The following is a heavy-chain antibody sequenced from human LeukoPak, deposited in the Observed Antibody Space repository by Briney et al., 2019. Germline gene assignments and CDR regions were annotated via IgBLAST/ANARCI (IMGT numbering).Heavy chain of an antibody. CDR1: GYTFTSYD. V-gene: IGHV1-8*01. D-gene: IGHD3-3*01. Sequence: ASVKVSCKASGYTFTSYDINWVRQAPGQGLEWMGWMNPNSGNTGYAQKFQGRVTMTRNTSISTAYMELSSLRSEDTAVYYYARGRITIFGVVIIPSDYWGQGTLVTVSS. CDR2: MNPNSGNT. CDR3: ARGRITIFGVVIIPSDY. J-gene: IGHJ4*02.